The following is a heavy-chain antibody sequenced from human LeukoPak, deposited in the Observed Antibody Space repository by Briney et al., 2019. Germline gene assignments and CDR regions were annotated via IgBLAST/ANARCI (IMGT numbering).Heavy chain of an antibody. Sequence: GGSLRLSCAASGLTFRNAWMTWVRQAPGKGLERVGRIKSKTDGGTIDYAAPVKGRFTISRDDSKNTLFLQMSRLRTEDTAVYYCTTDEAAGTDYWGQGTLVTVSS. J-gene: IGHJ4*02. V-gene: IGHV3-15*01. CDR2: IKSKTDGGTI. CDR3: TTDEAAGTDY. D-gene: IGHD6-13*01. CDR1: GLTFRNAW.